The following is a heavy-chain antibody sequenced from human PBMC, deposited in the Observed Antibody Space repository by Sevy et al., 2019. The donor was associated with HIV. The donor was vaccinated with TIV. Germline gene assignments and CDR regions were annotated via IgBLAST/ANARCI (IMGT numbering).Heavy chain of an antibody. CDR2: ISGYNGYT. CDR3: AKEGKNIRSWFDP. Sequence: ALVKVSCKASGYSFTNYGIGWVRQAPGQGLAWMGWISGYNGYTNYAQNLQGRVTMTTDTSTSTAYMELRSLRSDDTAIYYCAKEGKNIRSWFDPWGQGTLVTVSS. V-gene: IGHV1-18*01. J-gene: IGHJ5*02. CDR1: GYSFTNYG. D-gene: IGHD3-3*02.